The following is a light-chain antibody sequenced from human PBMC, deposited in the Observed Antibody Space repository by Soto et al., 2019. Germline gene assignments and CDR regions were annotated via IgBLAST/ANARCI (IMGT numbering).Light chain of an antibody. CDR1: QSVNNN. J-gene: IGKJ5*01. CDR3: QEYNNWPLLT. V-gene: IGKV3-15*01. CDR2: GAS. Sequence: EALMTQSPATLSVSPGERATLSCRASQSVNNNLAWYQQKLGQAPRVLIYGASTRATGIPARFTGSGSGTEFTLTISSLQSEDFAVYYCQEYNNWPLLTFGQGARLAI.